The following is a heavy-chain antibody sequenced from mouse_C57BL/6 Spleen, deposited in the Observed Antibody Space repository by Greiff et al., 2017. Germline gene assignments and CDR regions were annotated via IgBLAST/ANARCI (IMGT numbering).Heavy chain of an antibody. CDR2: IHPNSGST. CDR1: GYTFTSYW. CDR3: AREGNYGNYWFAY. D-gene: IGHD2-1*01. Sequence: VQLQQSGAELVKPGASVKLSCKASGYTFTSYWMHWVKQRPGQGLEWIGMIHPNSGSTNYNEKFKSKATLTVDKSSSTAYMQLSSLTSEDSAVYYCAREGNYGNYWFAYWGQGTLVTVSA. J-gene: IGHJ3*01. V-gene: IGHV1-64*01.